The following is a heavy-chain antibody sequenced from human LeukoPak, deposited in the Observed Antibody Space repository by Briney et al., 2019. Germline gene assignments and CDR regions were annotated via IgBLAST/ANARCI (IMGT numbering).Heavy chain of an antibody. V-gene: IGHV1-3*01. D-gene: IGHD6-19*01. Sequence: ASVKVSCKASGYTFTSYAIHWVRQAPGQRLEWMGWINAGNSNRKYSQKFQDRVTITRETSATTAYMELNSLTSEDTAVYYCARVSDDSGWNFDYWGQGTLVTVSS. J-gene: IGHJ4*02. CDR2: INAGNSNR. CDR1: GYTFTSYA. CDR3: ARVSDDSGWNFDY.